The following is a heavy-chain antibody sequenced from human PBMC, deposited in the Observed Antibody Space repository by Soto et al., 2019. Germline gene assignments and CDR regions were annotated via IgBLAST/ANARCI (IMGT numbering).Heavy chain of an antibody. CDR2: IYNGGTT. V-gene: IGHV4-30-4*01. J-gene: IGHJ4*02. CDR3: ASGSSGDKVDY. Sequence: QVQLQESGPGLVKPSQTLSLTCTVSGGSIGNVNYCWSWIRQTPDKGLEWIGHIYNGGTTWNNPSLTNRITISLDTSRNQVSLQLSSVSAADTAVYYRASGSSGDKVDYWGQGTMVTVSS. D-gene: IGHD7-27*01. CDR1: GGSIGNVNYC.